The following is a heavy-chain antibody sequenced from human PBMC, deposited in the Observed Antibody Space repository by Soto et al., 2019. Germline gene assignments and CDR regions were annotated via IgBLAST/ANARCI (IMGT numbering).Heavy chain of an antibody. CDR3: ARQKSGYSYGYYFDY. D-gene: IGHD5-18*01. CDR1: GDSISSSSYY. J-gene: IGHJ4*02. V-gene: IGHV4-39*01. Sequence: SETLSLTCTVSGDSISSSSYYWGWIRQPPGKGLEWIGSIYYSGSTYYNPSLKNRVTISVDTSKNQFSLKLSSVTAADTAVYYCARQKSGYSYGYYFDYWGQGTLVTVSS. CDR2: IYYSGST.